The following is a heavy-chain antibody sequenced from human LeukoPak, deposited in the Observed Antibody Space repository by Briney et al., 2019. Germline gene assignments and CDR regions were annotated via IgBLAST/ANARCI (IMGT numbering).Heavy chain of an antibody. Sequence: GGSLRLSCAASRFNFNSYEVNWVRQAPGKGLEWLSYISSTGGTIYYADSVKGRFTISRDNAKNSLYLQMNSLRVEDTAIYYCARDLGYSFGHFDYWGQGTLVTVSS. CDR1: RFNFNSYE. D-gene: IGHD5-18*01. J-gene: IGHJ4*02. CDR2: ISSTGGTI. CDR3: ARDLGYSFGHFDY. V-gene: IGHV3-48*03.